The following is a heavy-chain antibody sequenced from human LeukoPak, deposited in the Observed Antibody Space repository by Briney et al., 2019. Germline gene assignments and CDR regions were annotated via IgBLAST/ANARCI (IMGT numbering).Heavy chain of an antibody. CDR2: ISGDGGKT. V-gene: IGHV3-43*02. CDR3: AKEPTGTTPHFDY. CDR1: GFSFDDYA. D-gene: IGHD1-1*01. Sequence: GGSLRLSCAASGFSFDDYAMHWVRQAPGRGLEWVSLISGDGGKTYYGDSVKGRFTISRDNSKNSLYLQMNSLRTEDTALYYCAKEPTGTTPHFDYWGQGTLVTVSS. J-gene: IGHJ4*02.